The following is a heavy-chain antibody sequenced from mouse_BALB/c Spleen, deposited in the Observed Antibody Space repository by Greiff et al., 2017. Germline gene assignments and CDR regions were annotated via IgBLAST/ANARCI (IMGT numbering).Heavy chain of an antibody. Sequence: EVKLVESGPGLVKPSQSLSLTCTVTGYSITSDYAWNWIRQFPGNKLEWMGYISYSGSTSYNPSLTSRISITRDTSKNQFFLQLNSVTTEDTATYCCARGWLLRRYYAMDYWGQGTSVTVSA. J-gene: IGHJ4*01. V-gene: IGHV3-2*02. CDR1: GYSITSDYA. D-gene: IGHD2-3*01. CDR2: ISYSGST. CDR3: ARGWLLRRYYAMDY.